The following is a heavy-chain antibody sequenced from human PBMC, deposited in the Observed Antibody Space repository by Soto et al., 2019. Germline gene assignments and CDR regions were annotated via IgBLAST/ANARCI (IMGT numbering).Heavy chain of an antibody. D-gene: IGHD6-13*01. Sequence: PSLAPTEFTFDSYAIHSGRPARVTGVECVSVLSWHSGSIHYPGPVKGRFIISRDNAKTSRYLQMNSLRAEDTALYYCAKDMTTPRDSSSWYVLRSMDVWGKGTTVTVAS. CDR2: LSWHSGSI. CDR1: EFTFDSYA. V-gene: IGHV3-9*01. CDR3: AKDMTTPRDSSSWYVLRSMDV. J-gene: IGHJ6*04.